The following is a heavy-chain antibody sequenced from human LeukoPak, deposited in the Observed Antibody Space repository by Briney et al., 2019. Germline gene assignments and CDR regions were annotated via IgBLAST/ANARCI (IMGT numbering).Heavy chain of an antibody. Sequence: GASVKVSCKASGYTFTGYYMHWVRQAPGQGLEWMGWINPNSGGTNYAQKFQGRVTMTRDTSISTAYMELSRPRSDDTAVYYCARADSSSDPGGAFDIGGKGTRVTVSS. J-gene: IGHJ3*02. CDR2: INPNSGGT. D-gene: IGHD6-6*01. CDR3: ARADSSSDPGGAFDI. CDR1: GYTFTGYY. V-gene: IGHV1-2*02.